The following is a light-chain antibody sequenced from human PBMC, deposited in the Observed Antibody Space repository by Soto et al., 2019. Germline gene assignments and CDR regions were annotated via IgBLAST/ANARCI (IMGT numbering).Light chain of an antibody. J-gene: IGKJ4*01. CDR1: QSVFSSSNDNNY. CDR2: WAS. V-gene: IGKV4-1*01. CDR3: QQYYSSLT. Sequence: DIVLTQSPDSLAVSLGERATINCYSSQSVFSSSNDNNYLAWYQQRPGQPPKLLIKWASTRESGVPGRFSGSGSGTDFTLTISSLQAEDVALYYCQQYYSSLTFGGGTKVEIK.